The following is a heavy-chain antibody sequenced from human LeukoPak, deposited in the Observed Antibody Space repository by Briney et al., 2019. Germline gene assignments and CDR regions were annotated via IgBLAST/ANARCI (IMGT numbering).Heavy chain of an antibody. CDR2: ISGSGGNT. Sequence: GGSLRLSCEASGFTFSGYNMSWVRQAPGKGLEWVSAISGSGGNTYYADSVKGRFTISRDNSKNTLYLQMNSLRAEDTAVYYCARVLLGDYYGSGSYFMRFDYWGQGTLVTVSS. CDR3: ARVLLGDYYGSGSYFMRFDY. CDR1: GFTFSGYN. J-gene: IGHJ4*02. D-gene: IGHD3-10*01. V-gene: IGHV3-23*01.